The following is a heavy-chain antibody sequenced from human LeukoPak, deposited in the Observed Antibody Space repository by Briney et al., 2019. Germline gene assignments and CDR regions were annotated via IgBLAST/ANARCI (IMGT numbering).Heavy chain of an antibody. Sequence: GGSLRLSCAASGFTFSGSTMNWVRQAPGKGLEWVSFISTSSSYIYYADSVRGRFTISRDNAKNSLYLQMNSLRAEDTALYYCAKGRTMVRGAFDYWGQGTLVTVSS. CDR1: GFTFSGST. D-gene: IGHD3-10*01. J-gene: IGHJ4*02. CDR2: ISTSSSYI. CDR3: AKGRTMVRGAFDY. V-gene: IGHV3-21*04.